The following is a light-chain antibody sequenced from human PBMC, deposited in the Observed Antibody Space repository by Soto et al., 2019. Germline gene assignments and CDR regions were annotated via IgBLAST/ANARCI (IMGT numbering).Light chain of an antibody. Sequence: EIVMTQSPATLSVSPWERATLSCRASQSVSSKLAWYQQKPGQATRLLIYDTYTRANGIPARFSGSGSGTEFTLTLSSLQSEDFAVYYCQQYNNWSSITFGQGTRLEIK. J-gene: IGKJ5*01. CDR2: DTY. V-gene: IGKV3-15*01. CDR3: QQYNNWSSIT. CDR1: QSVSSK.